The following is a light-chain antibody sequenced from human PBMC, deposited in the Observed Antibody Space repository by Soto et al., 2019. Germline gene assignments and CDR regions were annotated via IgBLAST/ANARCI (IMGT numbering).Light chain of an antibody. Sequence: EIVMTQSPATLSVSPGERATLSCRANQSVRSFLVWYQQKPGQAPRLLISGASTRAAGIPARFSGGGSGTDFTLTINSLQSEDSAVYYCQQHQGWPLTFGQGSKVEIK. CDR3: QQHQGWPLT. V-gene: IGKV3-15*01. CDR2: GAS. CDR1: QSVRSF. J-gene: IGKJ1*01.